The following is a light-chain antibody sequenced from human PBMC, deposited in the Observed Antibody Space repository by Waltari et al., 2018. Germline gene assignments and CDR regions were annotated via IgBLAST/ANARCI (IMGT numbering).Light chain of an antibody. CDR1: SSDVGGYNY. CDR2: DVS. J-gene: IGLJ3*02. V-gene: IGLV2-14*03. CDR3: SSYTSSSTLWV. Sequence: QSALTQPASVSGSPGQSITISCTGTSSDVGGYNYVSWYQQHPGKAPKLVSYDVSNRPSGVSNRFSGSKSGNTASLTISGLQAEDEADYYCSSYTSSSTLWVFGGGTKLTVL.